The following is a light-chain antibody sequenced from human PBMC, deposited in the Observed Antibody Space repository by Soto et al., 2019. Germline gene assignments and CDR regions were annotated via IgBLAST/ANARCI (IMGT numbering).Light chain of an antibody. V-gene: IGLV1-40*01. CDR1: SSNIGADYD. CDR2: GNS. CDR3: QSYDSSLSAVV. J-gene: IGLJ3*02. Sequence: QSVLTQPPSVYGAPGQRVTISCTGSSSNIGADYDVHWYQQLPGTAPKLLIYGNSKRPSGVPDRFSGSKSGTSASLAITGLQAEDEADYYCQSYDSSLSAVVFGGGTKLTVL.